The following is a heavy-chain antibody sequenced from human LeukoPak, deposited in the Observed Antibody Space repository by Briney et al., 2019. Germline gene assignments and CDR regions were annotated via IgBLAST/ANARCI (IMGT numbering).Heavy chain of an antibody. V-gene: IGHV3-74*01. CDR1: GFTFSSYW. CDR3: ARGSCSSTSCYRIGAFDI. CDR2: INSDGSST. Sequence: SGGSLRLSCAASGFTFSSYWMHWVRQAPGKGLVWVSRINSDGSSTSYADSVEGRFTISRDNAKNTLYLQMNSLRAEDTAVYYCARGSCSSTSCYRIGAFDIWGQGTMVTVSS. J-gene: IGHJ3*02. D-gene: IGHD2-2*01.